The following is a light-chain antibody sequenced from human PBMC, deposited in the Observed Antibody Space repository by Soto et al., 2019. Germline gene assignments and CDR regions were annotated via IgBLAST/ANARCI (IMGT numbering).Light chain of an antibody. CDR2: DAS. CDR3: QQYNSYPST. Sequence: DIQMTQSPSILSAIVGDRVTITCRASQSISSWLAWYQQKPGKAPKLLIYDASNLESGVPSRFSGSGSGTEFTLTISSLQPDDFATYYCQQYNSYPSTFGQGTRLEIK. J-gene: IGKJ5*01. V-gene: IGKV1-5*01. CDR1: QSISSW.